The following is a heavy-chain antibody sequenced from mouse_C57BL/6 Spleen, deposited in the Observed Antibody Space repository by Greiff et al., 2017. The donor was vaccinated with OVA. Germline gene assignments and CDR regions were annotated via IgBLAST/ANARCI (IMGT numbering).Heavy chain of an antibody. J-gene: IGHJ3*01. D-gene: IGHD1-1*01. CDR2: IYPSDSET. CDR3: ARGYYGSSLAWFAY. Sequence: QVQLQQPGAELVRPGSSVKLSCKASGYTFTSYWMDWVKQRPGQGLEWIGNIYPSDSETHYNQKFKDKATLTVDKSSSTAYMQLSSLPSEDSAVYYCARGYYGSSLAWFAYWGQGTLVTVSA. CDR1: GYTFTSYW. V-gene: IGHV1-61*01.